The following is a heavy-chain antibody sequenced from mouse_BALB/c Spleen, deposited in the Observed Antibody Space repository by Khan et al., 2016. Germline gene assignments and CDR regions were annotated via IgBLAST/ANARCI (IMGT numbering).Heavy chain of an antibody. Sequence: EVQLQESGAELVKPGASVKLSCTASGFNIKDTYMHWVKQRPEQGLEWIGRIDPANGNTKYDPKFQGKATITADTSSNTAYLQRSSLTSEDTAVDYCANGAWYFDVWGAGTTVTVSS. CDR1: GFNIKDTY. V-gene: IGHV14-3*02. J-gene: IGHJ1*01. CDR3: ANGAWYFDV. CDR2: IDPANGNT.